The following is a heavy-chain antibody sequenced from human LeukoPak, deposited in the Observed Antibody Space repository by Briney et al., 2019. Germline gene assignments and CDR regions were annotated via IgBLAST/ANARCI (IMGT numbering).Heavy chain of an antibody. CDR2: ISGSSSHI. CDR3: ARGYCGGDCYGD. J-gene: IGHJ1*01. Sequence: GGSLRLSCAASGFIFSSYAMNWVRQAPGKGLEWVSSISGSSSHIYYADSVKVRFTISRDNTKSSLYLQMNSLRAEDMAVYYCARGYCGGDCYGDWGQGTLVTVSS. D-gene: IGHD2-21*01. V-gene: IGHV3-21*01. CDR1: GFIFSSYA.